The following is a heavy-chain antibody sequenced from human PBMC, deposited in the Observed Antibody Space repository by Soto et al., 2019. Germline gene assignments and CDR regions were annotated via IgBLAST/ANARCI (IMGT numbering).Heavy chain of an antibody. J-gene: IGHJ6*03. D-gene: IGHD5-12*01. CDR2: IYHSGST. Sequence: SETLSLTCAVSSGSISSSNWWSWVRQPPGKGLEWIGEIYHSGSTDYNPSLKSRVTISVDKSKNQFSLKLSSVTAADTAVYYCALRGYSGYDLGYYYMDVWGKGTTVTVSS. V-gene: IGHV4-4*02. CDR3: ALRGYSGYDLGYYYMDV. CDR1: SGSISSSNW.